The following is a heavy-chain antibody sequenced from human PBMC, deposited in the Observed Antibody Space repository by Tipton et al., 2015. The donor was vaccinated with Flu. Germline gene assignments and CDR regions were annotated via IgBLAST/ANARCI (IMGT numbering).Heavy chain of an antibody. D-gene: IGHD2-2*01. CDR2: ISAYNGYT. CDR1: GYTFTKHG. CDR3: ARPGGPAAINPFSYFDF. Sequence: QSGPEVKQPGASVKLSCKASGYTFTKHGITWVRQAPGQGLEWMGWISAYNGYTDFAQKFQGRVTMTTDTSTSTAYMELRSLRSDDTAVYYCARPGGPAAINPFSYFDFWGQGTLVTVSS. V-gene: IGHV1-18*04. J-gene: IGHJ4*02.